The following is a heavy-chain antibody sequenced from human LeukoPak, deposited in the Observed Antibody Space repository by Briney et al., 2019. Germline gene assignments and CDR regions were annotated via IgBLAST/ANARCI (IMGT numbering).Heavy chain of an antibody. CDR1: GDSMSSARNY. CDR2: IYYSGST. D-gene: IGHD1-26*01. V-gene: IGHV4-39*07. CDR3: ARDWIVGAGHGAFDI. Sequence: SSETLCLTCSVSGDSMSSARNYWGWIRQPPGKGLEWIESIYYSGSTYYNPSLKSRVTISVDTSKNQFSLKLSSVTAADTAVYYCARDWIVGAGHGAFDIWGQGTMVTVSS. J-gene: IGHJ3*02.